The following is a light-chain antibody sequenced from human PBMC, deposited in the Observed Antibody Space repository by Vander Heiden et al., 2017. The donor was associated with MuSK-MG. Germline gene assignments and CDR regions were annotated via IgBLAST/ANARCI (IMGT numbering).Light chain of an antibody. CDR2: DDT. Sequence: SYVLTQPPSLSVAPGPTARISCEGNKIGRKSVNWYQQKPGQAPVLVVYDDTDRPSGIPERFSGSNSGNTATLTISRVEAGDEADYYCQVWDTSSDHAVFGGGTQLTVL. V-gene: IGLV3-21*02. CDR3: QVWDTSSDHAV. CDR1: KIGRKS. J-gene: IGLJ7*01.